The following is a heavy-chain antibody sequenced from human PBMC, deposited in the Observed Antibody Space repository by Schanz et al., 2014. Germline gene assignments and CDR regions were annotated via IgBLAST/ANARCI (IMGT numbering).Heavy chain of an antibody. J-gene: IGHJ6*03. Sequence: QVQLVQSGAEVKKPGASVKVSCKASGYTFTSYGISWVRQAPGQGLEWMGWMNPKTGNTDHAQKFQGRVSMTWDTSTSTAYLDLSRLRSEDTGVYYCARAVKGKVASVGVIAAQNYYYMDVWGKGTTVTVSS. D-gene: IGHD2-21*01. CDR1: GYTFTSYG. CDR3: ARAVKGKVASVGVIAAQNYYYMDV. V-gene: IGHV1-8*02. CDR2: MNPKTGNT.